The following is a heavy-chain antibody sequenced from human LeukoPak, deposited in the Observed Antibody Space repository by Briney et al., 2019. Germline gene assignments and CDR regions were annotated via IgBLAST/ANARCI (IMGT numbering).Heavy chain of an antibody. CDR3: ARVRSGYYFDY. D-gene: IGHD3-22*01. Sequence: GGSLRLSCAASRFTFSSYRMNWVRQAPGKGLEWVSDMTGSSSIISYADSVKGRFTISRDNAKNSLYLQMDGLRAEDTAVYYCARVRSGYYFDYWGQGTLVTVSS. J-gene: IGHJ4*02. CDR2: MTGSSSII. CDR1: RFTFSSYR. V-gene: IGHV3-48*01.